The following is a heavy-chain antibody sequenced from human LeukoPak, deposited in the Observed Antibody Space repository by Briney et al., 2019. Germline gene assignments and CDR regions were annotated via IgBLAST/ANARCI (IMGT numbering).Heavy chain of an antibody. J-gene: IGHJ4*02. CDR3: ARSSSSGWYGQWVY. Sequence: SETLSLTCTVSGGSISSSSYYWGWIRQPPGKGLEWIGSIYYSGSTYYNPSLKSRVTISVDTSKNQFSLKLSSVTAADTAVYYCARSSSSGWYGQWVYWGQGTLVTVSS. CDR2: IYYSGST. CDR1: GGSISSSSYY. D-gene: IGHD6-19*01. V-gene: IGHV4-39*07.